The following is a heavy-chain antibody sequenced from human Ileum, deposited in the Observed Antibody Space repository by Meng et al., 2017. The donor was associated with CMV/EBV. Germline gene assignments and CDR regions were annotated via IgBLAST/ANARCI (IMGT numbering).Heavy chain of an antibody. V-gene: IGHV2-5*02. D-gene: IGHD1-26*01. CDR2: IYRGDDK. J-gene: IGHJ4*02. CDR3: AHFVGGYYPSRPDY. Sequence: TLKVAGPPLVKPTPTLTLTCSFSGVSPSTSGGGVGWIRQPPGKALEWLALIYRGDDKRYSPSLNSRLTIAKDTSKNEVVLTLTNMGPIDTGTYYCAHFVGGYYPSRPDYWGQGTLVTVSS. CDR1: GVSPSTSGGG.